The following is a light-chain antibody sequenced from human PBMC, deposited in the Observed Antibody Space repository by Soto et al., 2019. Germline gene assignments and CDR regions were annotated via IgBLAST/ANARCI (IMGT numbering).Light chain of an antibody. J-gene: IGKJ1*01. CDR3: QQYDKWPPRT. Sequence: EIVMTHSPATLSVSPGERVTLSCRASQSVSSNLAWYQQKPGQAPRLLIYGASMRATGIPARFSGSGSGTEFTLTISSLQSEDFAVYYCQQYDKWPPRTFGQGTKVDIK. CDR1: QSVSSN. V-gene: IGKV3-15*01. CDR2: GAS.